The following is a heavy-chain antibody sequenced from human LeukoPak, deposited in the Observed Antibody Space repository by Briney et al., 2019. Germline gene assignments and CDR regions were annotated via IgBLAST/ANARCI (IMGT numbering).Heavy chain of an antibody. J-gene: IGHJ4*02. V-gene: IGHV4-4*02. Sequence: SETLSLTCAVSGGSISSSNWWSWVRQPPGKGLEWIGEIYHSGSTNYNPSLKSRVTISVDKSKNQFSLKLSSVTAADTAVYYCARQTTSIAPANYFDYWGQGTLVTVSS. D-gene: IGHD1-26*01. CDR2: IYHSGST. CDR3: ARQTTSIAPANYFDY. CDR1: GGSISSSNW.